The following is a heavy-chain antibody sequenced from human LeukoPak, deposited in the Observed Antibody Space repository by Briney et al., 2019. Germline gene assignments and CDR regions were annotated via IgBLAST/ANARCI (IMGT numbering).Heavy chain of an antibody. J-gene: IGHJ5*02. Sequence: SETLSLTCTVSGDSISSSSYYWGWIRQPPGKGLEWIGSIYYSGSTYYNPSLKSRVTISVDTSKNQFSLKLSSVTAADTAVYYCARSTGWFDPWGQGTLVTVSS. CDR2: IYYSGST. CDR1: GDSISSSSYY. CDR3: ARSTGWFDP. V-gene: IGHV4-39*01. D-gene: IGHD1-14*01.